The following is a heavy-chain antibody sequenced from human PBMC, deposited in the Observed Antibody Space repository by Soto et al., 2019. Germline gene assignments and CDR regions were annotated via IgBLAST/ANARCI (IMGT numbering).Heavy chain of an antibody. J-gene: IGHJ4*02. CDR2: ITQDGSEK. Sequence: EVQLVESGGGLVRPGGSLRLSCAASGFTFNNYCMSWVRQAPGKGLEWVANITQDGSEKYYVDSVKGRFTISRDNAENSVYLQMNSLRAEDSAVYFCTRVECNSETYSCFDYWGQGTLVTVSS. D-gene: IGHD1-26*01. V-gene: IGHV3-7*01. CDR3: TRVECNSETYSCFDY. CDR1: GFTFNNYC.